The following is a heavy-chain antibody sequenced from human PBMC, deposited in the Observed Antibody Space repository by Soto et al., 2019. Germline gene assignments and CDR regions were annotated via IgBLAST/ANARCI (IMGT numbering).Heavy chain of an antibody. J-gene: IGHJ4*02. CDR1: GFTFSDYF. V-gene: IGHV3-11*05. Sequence: PGGSLRLSCAASGFTFSDYFMTWIRQAPGKGLEWVSYISSSSSYINYADSVKGRFTISRDNAKKSLDLQMNSLRAEDTAVYYCTRGSIDGSGYYLVFDYWGQGTVVTVSS. CDR3: TRGSIDGSGYYLVFDY. D-gene: IGHD3-3*01. CDR2: ISSSSSYI.